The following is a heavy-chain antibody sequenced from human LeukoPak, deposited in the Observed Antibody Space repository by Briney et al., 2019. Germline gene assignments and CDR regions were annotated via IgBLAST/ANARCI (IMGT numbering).Heavy chain of an antibody. CDR1: GYTFTSYA. Sequence: ASVKVSCKASGYTFTSYAMNWVRQAPGQGLEWMGWINTNTGNPTYAQGFTGRFVFSLDTSVSTAYLQISSLKAEDTAVYYCARDGSYGFLVYYYYMDVWGKGTTVTVSS. J-gene: IGHJ6*03. V-gene: IGHV7-4-1*02. CDR3: ARDGSYGFLVYYYYMDV. D-gene: IGHD5-18*01. CDR2: INTNTGNP.